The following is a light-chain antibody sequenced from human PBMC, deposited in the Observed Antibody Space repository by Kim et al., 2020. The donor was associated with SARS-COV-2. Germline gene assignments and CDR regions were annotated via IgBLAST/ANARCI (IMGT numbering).Light chain of an antibody. Sequence: AHVQTARITCGGNNIGGHSVHWYQQKPGQAPVLVMYDDSDRPSGIPERFSGSKSANTATLTISRVEAGDEADYYCQVWDTDTDHYVFGTGTKVTVL. V-gene: IGLV3-21*01. CDR2: DDS. J-gene: IGLJ1*01. CDR1: NIGGHS. CDR3: QVWDTDTDHYV.